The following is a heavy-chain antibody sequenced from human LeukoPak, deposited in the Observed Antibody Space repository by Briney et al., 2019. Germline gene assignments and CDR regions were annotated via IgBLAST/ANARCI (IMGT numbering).Heavy chain of an antibody. CDR1: GFTFSSSW. D-gene: IGHD3-10*01. J-gene: IGHJ4*02. CDR2: INSDGSNT. V-gene: IGHV3-74*01. Sequence: GGSLRLSCAASGFTFSSSWMHWVRQAPGKGLVWVSHINSDGSNTKYADSVKGRFTVSRDNSKNTLYLQMNSLRAEDTAVYYCAAGGSGSYLGYWGQGTLVTVSS. CDR3: AAGGSGSYLGY.